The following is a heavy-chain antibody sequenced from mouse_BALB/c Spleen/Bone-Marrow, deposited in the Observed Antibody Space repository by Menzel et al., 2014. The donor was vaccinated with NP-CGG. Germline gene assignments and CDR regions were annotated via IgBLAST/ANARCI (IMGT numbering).Heavy chain of an antibody. CDR2: IRNKANGYTT. CDR3: ARDSVYGCSYWYFDV. CDR1: GFTFTEYY. D-gene: IGHD1-1*01. V-gene: IGHV7-3*02. Sequence: VQLQQSGGGLVQPGGSLRLSCATSGFTFTEYYMSWVRQPPGKALEWLGFIRNKANGYTTEYSASVKGRFTISRDNSQSILYLQMNTLRAEDSATYYCARDSVYGCSYWYFDVWGAGTTVTVSS. J-gene: IGHJ1*01.